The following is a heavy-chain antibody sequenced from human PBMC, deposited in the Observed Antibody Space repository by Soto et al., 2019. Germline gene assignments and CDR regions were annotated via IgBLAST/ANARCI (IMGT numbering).Heavy chain of an antibody. Sequence: EVQLLESGGGLVQPGGSLRLSCAASGFTFSSYAMNWVRQAPGKGLEWVSSISGNGVGTYYADSVKGRFTISRDNSKNTLYLQMNSLRAEDTAVYYCAKADIVVVVAATPHYWGQGTLVTVSS. D-gene: IGHD2-15*01. V-gene: IGHV3-23*01. CDR3: AKADIVVVVAATPHY. J-gene: IGHJ4*02. CDR1: GFTFSSYA. CDR2: ISGNGVGT.